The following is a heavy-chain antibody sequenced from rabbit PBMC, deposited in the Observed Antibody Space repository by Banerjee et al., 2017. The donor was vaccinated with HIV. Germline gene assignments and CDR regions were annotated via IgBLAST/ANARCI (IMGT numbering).Heavy chain of an antibody. CDR2: IYGGSSGSS. D-gene: IGHD4-1*01. CDR1: GFSFSSSDW. J-gene: IGHJ4*01. CDR3: ARDLAGVVGWNLNL. V-gene: IGHV1S45*01. Sequence: QEQLVEYGGDLVQPEGSLTLTCKASGFSFSSSDWICWVRQAPGKGLEWIACIYGGSSGSSHYATWAKGRFTISKTSSTTVTLQMTSLTAADTATYFCARDLAGVVGWNLNLWGPGTLVTVS.